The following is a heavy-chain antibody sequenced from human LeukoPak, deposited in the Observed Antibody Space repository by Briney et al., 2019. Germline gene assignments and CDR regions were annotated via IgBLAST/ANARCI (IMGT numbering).Heavy chain of an antibody. CDR1: GGFLSSGGYY. CDR3: ASTRIGEHDAFDI. D-gene: IGHD1-26*01. CDR2: IYYSGST. Sequence: PSETLSLTCPLSGGFLSSGGYYWSWIRQHPGKGLAWIGYIYYSGSTYYNPSLKSRVTISVDTSKTQISLKLSSVTAADTAVYFCASTRIGEHDAFDIWGQGTMVTVSS. J-gene: IGHJ3*02. V-gene: IGHV4-31*03.